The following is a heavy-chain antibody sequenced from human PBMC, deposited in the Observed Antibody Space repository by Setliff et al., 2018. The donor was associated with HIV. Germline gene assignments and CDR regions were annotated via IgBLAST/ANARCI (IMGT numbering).Heavy chain of an antibody. J-gene: IGHJ6*02. D-gene: IGHD2-21*01. V-gene: IGHV3-15*01. CDR3: ATDNGPSYSMDI. CDR2: IKKSSDGGKT. Sequence: GGSLRLSCAAFGFTFSSYGMSWVRQAPGKGLEWLGRIKKSSDGGKTDDASPVKGRFTISRDDSKNTLYLQMNSLKTEDTGVYFCATDNGPSYSMDIWGQGTTVTVSS. CDR1: GFTFSSYG.